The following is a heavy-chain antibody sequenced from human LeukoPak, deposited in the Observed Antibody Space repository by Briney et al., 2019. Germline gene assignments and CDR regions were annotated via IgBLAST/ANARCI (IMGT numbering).Heavy chain of an antibody. CDR3: ARDYTYYYYYMDV. D-gene: IGHD3-16*01. Sequence: ASVKVSCKASGYMFTNYGISWVRQAPGQGLEWMRWISAYNGNTNYAQKLQGRVTMTTDTSTSTAYMELRSLRSDDTAVYYCARDYTYYYYYMDVWGKGTTVTISS. CDR2: ISAYNGNT. CDR1: GYMFTNYG. J-gene: IGHJ6*03. V-gene: IGHV1-18*01.